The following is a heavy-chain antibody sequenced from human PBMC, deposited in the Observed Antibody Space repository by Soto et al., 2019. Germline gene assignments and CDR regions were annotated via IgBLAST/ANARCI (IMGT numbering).Heavy chain of an antibody. CDR2: IFYSGNT. Sequence: QLQLQESGPGLVKPSETLSLTCTVSDDSIGRSNYFWGWIRQPPGKGLEWIGNIFYSGNTHYNPSLKSRVTISLDTSNQPFSLRVSSVTAADTAVYYCERHLSSGDSSGSFGYWGPGALVIVSS. V-gene: IGHV4-39*01. CDR3: ERHLSSGDSSGSFGY. D-gene: IGHD6-19*01. CDR1: DDSIGRSNYF. J-gene: IGHJ4*02.